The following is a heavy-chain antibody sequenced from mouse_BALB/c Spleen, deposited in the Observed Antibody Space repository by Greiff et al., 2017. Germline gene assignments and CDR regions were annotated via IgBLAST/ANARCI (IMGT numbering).Heavy chain of an antibody. CDR3: ARRDYYGYAMDY. Sequence: VQLQQSGAELAKPGASVKMSCKASGYTFTSYWMHWVKQRPGQGLEWIGYINPSTGYTEYNQKFKDKATLTADKSSSTAYMQLSSLTSEDSAVYYCARRDYYGYAMDYWGQGTSVTVSS. J-gene: IGHJ4*01. V-gene: IGHV1-7*01. CDR2: INPSTGYT. D-gene: IGHD1-1*01. CDR1: GYTFTSYW.